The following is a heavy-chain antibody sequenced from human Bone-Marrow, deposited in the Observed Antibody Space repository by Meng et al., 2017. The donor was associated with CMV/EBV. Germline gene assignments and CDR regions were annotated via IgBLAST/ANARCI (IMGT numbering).Heavy chain of an antibody. CDR2: IYSGGST. D-gene: IGHD4/OR15-4a*01. CDR1: GFTVSSNY. J-gene: IGHJ4*02. Sequence: GESLKISCAASGFTVSSNYMSWVRQAPGKGLEWVSVIYSGGSTYYADSVKGRFTISRDNSKNTLYLQVNSLRAEDTAVYYCARETYGGNRGYWGQGTLVTVSS. V-gene: IGHV3-53*01. CDR3: ARETYGGNRGY.